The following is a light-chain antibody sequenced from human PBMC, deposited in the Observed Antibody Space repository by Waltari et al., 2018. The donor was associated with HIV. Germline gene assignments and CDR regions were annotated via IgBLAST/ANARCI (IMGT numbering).Light chain of an antibody. CDR2: EVT. J-gene: IGLJ2*01. CDR3: SSYTPTNTVI. Sequence: QSALTQPASVSGSPGQSITISCIGTNSDVGGYNYVSWYQKHPGKAPKLLIYEVTNWPSGISNRFSGSKSGNTASLTICGLQAEDEADYYCSSYTPTNTVIFGGGTKLTVL. CDR1: NSDVGGYNY. V-gene: IGLV2-14*01.